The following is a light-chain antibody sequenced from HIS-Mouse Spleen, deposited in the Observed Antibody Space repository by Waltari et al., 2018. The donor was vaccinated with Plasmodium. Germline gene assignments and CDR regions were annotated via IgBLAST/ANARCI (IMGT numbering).Light chain of an antibody. J-gene: IGKJ2*01. CDR2: GAS. CDR1: QSVSSN. V-gene: IGKV3-15*01. CDR3: QQYNNWPPYT. Sequence: EIVMTQSPATLSVSPGERATLSCRASQSVSSNLAWYQQKPGQAPRRLIYGASTRATGITARFSGSGSGTEFTLNISSMQSEDFAVYYCQQYNNWPPYTFGQGTKLEIK.